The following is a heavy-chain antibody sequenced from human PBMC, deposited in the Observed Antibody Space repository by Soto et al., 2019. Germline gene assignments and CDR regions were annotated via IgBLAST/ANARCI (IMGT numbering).Heavy chain of an antibody. CDR1: GYTFTGYF. CDR3: ARDSDGFDF. V-gene: IGHV1-2*02. Sequence: ASLTVSCTASGYTFTGYFVHWVRQAPGQGLEWMGWINPHTGGTNYAQKFQGSVIMTRDTSISTAYMELSRLKSDDTAVYYCARDSDGFDFWGQGTLVTVSS. CDR2: INPHTGGT. J-gene: IGHJ4*02.